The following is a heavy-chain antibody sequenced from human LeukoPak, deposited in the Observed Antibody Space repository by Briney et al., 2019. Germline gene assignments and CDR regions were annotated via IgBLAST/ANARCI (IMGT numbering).Heavy chain of an antibody. D-gene: IGHD3-10*01. CDR1: GGSVSSGTYY. CDR2: ISYSGAT. V-gene: IGHV4-61*01. CDR3: ARNVSRGFDP. J-gene: IGHJ5*02. Sequence: SETLSLTCTDSGGSVSSGTYYWTWIRQPPGKGLEWIGYISYSGATKYSPSLKSRVTISVDTSKNQFPLKLTSVTAADTAVYYCARNVSRGFDPWGQGTLVTVSS.